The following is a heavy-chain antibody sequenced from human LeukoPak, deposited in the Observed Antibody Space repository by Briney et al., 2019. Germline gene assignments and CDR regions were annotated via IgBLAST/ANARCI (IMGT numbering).Heavy chain of an antibody. CDR2: IIPIFGTA. CDR1: GGTFSSYA. J-gene: IGHJ4*02. CDR3: ARGPNYYDSSGYYCYFDY. Sequence: ASVKVSCKASGGTFSSYAISWVRQAPGQGLEWMGGIIPIFGTANYAQKFQGRVTITADESTSTAYMELSSLRSEDTAVYYCARGPNYYDSSGYYCYFDYWGQGTLVTVSS. D-gene: IGHD3-22*01. V-gene: IGHV1-69*13.